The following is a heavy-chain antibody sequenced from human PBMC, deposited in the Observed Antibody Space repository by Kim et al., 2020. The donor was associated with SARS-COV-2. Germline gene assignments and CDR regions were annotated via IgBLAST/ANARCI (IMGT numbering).Heavy chain of an antibody. V-gene: IGHV3-7*01. D-gene: IGHD3-22*01. CDR3: VRQDYYDSTGYYYYGLDV. CDR2: IKKDGSEE. Sequence: GGSLRLSCAASGFTLSNYWMSWVRQTPGKGLEWVANIKKDGSEEFYVDSVKGRFTISRDNAKNSLFLQMNSLRAEDTAVYYCVRQDYYDSTGYYYYGLDVWGQGTTVT. CDR1: GFTLSNYW. J-gene: IGHJ6*02.